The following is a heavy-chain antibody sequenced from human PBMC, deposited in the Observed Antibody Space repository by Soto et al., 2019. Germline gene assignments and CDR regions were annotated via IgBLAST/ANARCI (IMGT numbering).Heavy chain of an antibody. CDR2: IYWDGDK. CDR3: GHSRFMEPFDY. D-gene: IGHD3-3*01. J-gene: IGHJ4*02. Sequence: SGPTLVNPTQTLTLTCTFSGFSLTTGVGVGWFRQPPGKALEWLAVIYWDGDKRYSPSLKSRLTVTKDTSKNRVVFAMTNMDPVDTATYYCGHSRFMEPFDYRGPGVLVTVSS. CDR1: GFSLTTGVG. V-gene: IGHV2-5*02.